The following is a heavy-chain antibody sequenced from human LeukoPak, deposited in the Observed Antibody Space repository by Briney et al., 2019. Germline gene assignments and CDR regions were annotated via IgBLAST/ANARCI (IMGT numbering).Heavy chain of an antibody. J-gene: IGHJ4*02. D-gene: IGHD6-13*01. V-gene: IGHV3-64*01. CDR3: ASVYSSSWYGVEHFDY. Sequence: GGSLRLSCAASGFTFSSYAMHWVRQAPGKGLEYVSAISNNGGSTFYANSVKGRFTISRDNSKNTLYLQMGSLRAEDMAVYYCASVYSSSWYGVEHFDYWGQGTLVTVSS. CDR1: GFTFSSYA. CDR2: ISNNGGST.